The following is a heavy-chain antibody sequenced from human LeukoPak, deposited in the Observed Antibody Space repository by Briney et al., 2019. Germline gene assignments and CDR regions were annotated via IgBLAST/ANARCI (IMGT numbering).Heavy chain of an antibody. CDR1: GFIFSSYW. J-gene: IGHJ4*02. CDR2: IKQDGSEK. CDR3: ALSRTLDY. Sequence: GGSLRLSCAASGFIFSSYWMSWVRQAPGKGLEWVANIKQDGSEKYYVDSVKGRFTISRDNAKNSLYAQMNSLRAEDTAVYYCALSRTLDYWGQGTLVTVSS. V-gene: IGHV3-7*01.